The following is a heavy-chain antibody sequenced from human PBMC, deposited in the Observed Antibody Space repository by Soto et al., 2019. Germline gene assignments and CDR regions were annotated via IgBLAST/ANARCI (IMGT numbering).Heavy chain of an antibody. J-gene: IGHJ5*02. V-gene: IGHV1-69*02. Sequence: QVQLVQSGAEVKKPGSSVKVSCKASGGTFSSYTISWVRQAPGQGLEWMGRIIPILGIANYAQKFQGRVTITADKSTSTAYMELSSLRSEDTAXXXXXXXXXXXXSGFDPWGQGTLVTVSS. CDR3: XXXXXXXXSGFDP. CDR2: IIPILGIA. CDR1: GGTFSSYT.